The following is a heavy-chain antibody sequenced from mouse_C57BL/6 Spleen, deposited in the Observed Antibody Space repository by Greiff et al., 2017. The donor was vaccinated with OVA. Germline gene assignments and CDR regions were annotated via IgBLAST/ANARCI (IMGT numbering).Heavy chain of an antibody. CDR2: ISSGGSYT. D-gene: IGHD1-1*01. J-gene: IGHJ1*03. CDR3: ARHGGYYGSSPHGYFDV. V-gene: IGHV5-6*01. Sequence: EVKLVESGGDLVKPGGSLKLSRAASGFTFSSYGMSWVRQTPDKRLEWVATISSGGSYTYYPDSVKGRFTISRDNAKNTLYLQMSSLKSEDTAMYYCARHGGYYGSSPHGYFDVWGTGTTVTVSS. CDR1: GFTFSSYG.